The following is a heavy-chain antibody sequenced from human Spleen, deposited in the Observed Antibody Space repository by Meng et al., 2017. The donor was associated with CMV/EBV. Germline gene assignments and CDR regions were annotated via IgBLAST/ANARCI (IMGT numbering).Heavy chain of an antibody. D-gene: IGHD6-13*01. CDR1: GFTFSRYA. V-gene: IGHV3-30*01. Sequence: ASGFTFSRYAMHWVRQAPGKGLGWVAVISYDESNNYYADSVKGRFTISRDNSKNTVHLRMTSLRIEDTAVYYCARDGGRQQLAPFDYWGQGTLVTVSS. CDR3: ARDGGRQQLAPFDY. J-gene: IGHJ4*02. CDR2: ISYDESNN.